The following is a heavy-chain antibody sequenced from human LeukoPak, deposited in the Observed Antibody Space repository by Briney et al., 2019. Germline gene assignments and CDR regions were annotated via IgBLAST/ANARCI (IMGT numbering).Heavy chain of an antibody. J-gene: IGHJ6*02. CDR2: ISGSGGST. D-gene: IGHD3-3*01. V-gene: IGHV3-23*01. CDR3: ASPHKRADYDFWSGYLYYYGMDV. Sequence: GGSLRLSCAASGFTFSSYAMSWVRQAPGKGLEWVSAISGSGGSTYYAVPVKRGPTISRENSKIALELQMNSLRAEHTAVYYCASPHKRADYDFWSGYLYYYGMDVWGQGTTGTVSS. CDR1: GFTFSSYA.